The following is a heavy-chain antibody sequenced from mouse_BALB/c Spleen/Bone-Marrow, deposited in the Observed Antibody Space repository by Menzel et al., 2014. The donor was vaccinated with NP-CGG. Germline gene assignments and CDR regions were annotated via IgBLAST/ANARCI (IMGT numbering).Heavy chain of an antibody. CDR1: GDSITSGY. CDR2: ISYSGST. CDR3: ASLLRIYYAMDY. J-gene: IGHJ4*01. D-gene: IGHD1-1*01. Sequence: EVQLQQSGPSLVKPSQTLSLPCSVTGDSITSGYWNWIRRFPGNKLEYMGYISYSGSTYYNPSLKSRISITRDTSKNXYYLQLNSVTTEDTATYYCASLLRIYYAMDYWGQGTSVTVSS. V-gene: IGHV3-8*02.